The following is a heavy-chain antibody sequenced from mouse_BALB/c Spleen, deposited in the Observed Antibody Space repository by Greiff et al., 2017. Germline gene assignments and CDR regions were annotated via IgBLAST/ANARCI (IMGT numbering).Heavy chain of an antibody. V-gene: IGHV5-6-2*01. J-gene: IGHJ4*01. D-gene: IGHD2-2*01. CDR3: ARRIYYGYDEGMDY. Sequence: EVKVVESGGGLVKLGGSLKLSCAASGFTFSSYYMSWVRQTPEKRLELVAAINSNGGSTYYTDTVKGRFTISRDNAKNTLYLQMSSLKSEDTALYYCARRIYYGYDEGMDYWGQGTSVTVSS. CDR2: INSNGGST. CDR1: GFTFSSYY.